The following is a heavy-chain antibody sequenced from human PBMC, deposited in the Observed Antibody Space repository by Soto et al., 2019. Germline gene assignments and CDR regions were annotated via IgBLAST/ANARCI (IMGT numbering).Heavy chain of an antibody. D-gene: IGHD6-6*01. CDR3: ARDNIAVRPGWFDT. Sequence: ASVKVSCKGSGYTFTTYGISCVRQAPGQGLEWMGWISVYNGNTKYAQNLQGRVTLTKDTSTSTVYMELRSLRSDDAAVYYCARDNIAVRPGWFDTWGQGTLVTVSS. CDR2: ISVYNGNT. J-gene: IGHJ5*02. V-gene: IGHV1-18*01. CDR1: GYTFTTYG.